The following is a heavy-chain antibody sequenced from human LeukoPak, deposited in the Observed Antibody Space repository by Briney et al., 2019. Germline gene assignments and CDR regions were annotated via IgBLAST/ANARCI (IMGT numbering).Heavy chain of an antibody. J-gene: IGHJ4*02. CDR1: GGSISSYY. D-gene: IGHD5-18*01. Sequence: SETLPLTCTVSGGSISSYYWSWIRQPAGKGLEGIGRIYISGSTNYNPSLKSRVTMSVDTSKNQFSLKLSSVTAADTAVHYCARAGYSYGQYYFDYWGQGTLVTVSS. CDR2: IYISGST. V-gene: IGHV4-4*07. CDR3: ARAGYSYGQYYFDY.